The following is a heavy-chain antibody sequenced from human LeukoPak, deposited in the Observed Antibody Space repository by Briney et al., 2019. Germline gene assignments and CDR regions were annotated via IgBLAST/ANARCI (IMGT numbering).Heavy chain of an antibody. CDR1: VFTFSRYA. J-gene: IGHJ4*02. Sequence: GGSLRLSCAASVFTFSRYAMSCVRQAPGKGREWVSVISGSGGSTYYADSVKGRFTISRDNSKITLYLQMNSLRAEDTAVYYCARGYYYDSSGYDYWGQGTLVTVSS. CDR3: ARGYYYDSSGYDY. V-gene: IGHV3-23*01. CDR2: ISGSGGST. D-gene: IGHD3-22*01.